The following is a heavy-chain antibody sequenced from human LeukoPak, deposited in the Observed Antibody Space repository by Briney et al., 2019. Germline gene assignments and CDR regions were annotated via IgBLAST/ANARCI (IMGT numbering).Heavy chain of an antibody. J-gene: IGHJ4*02. D-gene: IGHD5-18*01. Sequence: SETLSLTYSVSGGSISSYYWSWIRQPAGKGLEWVGRIYSSGTTNYNPSLKSRVTMSVDTSKNHFSLQLTSVTAADTAVYYCARGYSYGYPFDYWGQGTLVTVSS. CDR2: IYSSGTT. V-gene: IGHV4-4*07. CDR3: ARGYSYGYPFDY. CDR1: GGSISSYY.